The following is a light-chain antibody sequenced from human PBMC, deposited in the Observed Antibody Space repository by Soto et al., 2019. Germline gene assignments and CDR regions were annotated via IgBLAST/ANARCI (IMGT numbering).Light chain of an antibody. CDR2: GAS. V-gene: IGKV3-15*01. J-gene: IGKJ2*01. CDR3: QHYNFWPHT. CDR1: QNVNSN. Sequence: EIVMTQSPATLSVSPGERATLSCRASQNVNSNLAWYQQKPGQAPRLLIYGASTRATGIPARFSGSGSGTEFTLTISSLQSEDFAVYYCQHYNFWPHTFGQGTKLEIK.